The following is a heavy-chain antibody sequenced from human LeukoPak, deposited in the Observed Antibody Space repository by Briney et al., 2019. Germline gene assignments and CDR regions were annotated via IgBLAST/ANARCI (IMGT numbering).Heavy chain of an antibody. CDR2: IYSGGST. CDR3: ARGYCSGGSCYFD. J-gene: IGHJ4*02. CDR1: GFTVSSNY. Sequence: GGSLRLSCAASGFTVSSNYMSWVRQAPGKGLEWVSVIYSGGSTYYADSVKGRFTISRDNSENTLYLQMNSLRAEDTAVYYCARGYCSGGSCYFDWGQGTLVTVSS. V-gene: IGHV3-66*01. D-gene: IGHD2-15*01.